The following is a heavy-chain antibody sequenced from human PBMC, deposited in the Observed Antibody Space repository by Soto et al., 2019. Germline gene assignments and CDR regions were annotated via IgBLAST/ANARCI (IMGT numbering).Heavy chain of an antibody. J-gene: IGHJ4*02. Sequence: GGSLRLSCAASGFTFSNYWMHWVRQAPGKGLVWVSRINSDGSSTRYADSVKGRFTISRDNAKNTLYLQMNSLRAEDTAVYYCARDLSLWWFFDYWGQGTLVTVSS. CDR3: ARDLSLWWFFDY. V-gene: IGHV3-74*01. CDR2: INSDGSST. CDR1: GFTFSNYW. D-gene: IGHD2-21*01.